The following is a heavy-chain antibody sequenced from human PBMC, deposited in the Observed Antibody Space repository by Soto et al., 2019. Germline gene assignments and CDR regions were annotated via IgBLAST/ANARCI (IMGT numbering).Heavy chain of an antibody. D-gene: IGHD6-19*01. V-gene: IGHV1-58*01. Sequence: ASVKVSCKASGFTFTSSAVQWVRQARGQRLEWIGWIVVGSGNTNYAQKFQERVTITRDMSTSTAYMELSSLRSEDTAVYYCAADRSSRWNEFDYWGQGTLVTVSS. CDR1: GFTFTSSA. J-gene: IGHJ4*02. CDR3: AADRSSRWNEFDY. CDR2: IVVGSGNT.